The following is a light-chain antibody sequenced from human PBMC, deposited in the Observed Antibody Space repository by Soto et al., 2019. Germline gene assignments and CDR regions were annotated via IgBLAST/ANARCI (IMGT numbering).Light chain of an antibody. Sequence: IVMSQSPLSLPVTSGQRASISCRSSQSLLYSDGDNYLDWYQQRKGQPPQLLIYLASNRDSGVPDRFSGSGSGTDFTLRISRVEAEDFGLYYCMQALQTPNTFGQGTRLEIK. CDR2: LAS. J-gene: IGKJ5*01. CDR1: QSLLYSDGDNY. V-gene: IGKV2-28*01. CDR3: MQALQTPNT.